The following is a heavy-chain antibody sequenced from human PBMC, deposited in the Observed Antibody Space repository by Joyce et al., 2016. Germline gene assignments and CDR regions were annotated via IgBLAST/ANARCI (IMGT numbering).Heavy chain of an antibody. CDR3: ARGKADYFFDF. V-gene: IGHV3-48*03. CDR1: GFTFNSYE. CDR2: ISRSGSTT. D-gene: IGHD6-13*01. Sequence: EVQLVETGGGLVQPGGSLRLSCEASGFTFNSYEMNWVRQVPEKGLECVSYISRSGSTTYYADSVKGRFTISRDDAKNSLFLQMNSLRAEDTAVYYCARGKADYFFDFWGQGTLVAVSS. J-gene: IGHJ4*02.